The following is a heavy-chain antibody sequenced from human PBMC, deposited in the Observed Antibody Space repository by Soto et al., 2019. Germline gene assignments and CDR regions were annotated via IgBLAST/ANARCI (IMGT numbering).Heavy chain of an antibody. CDR1: GFTFSSYS. CDR3: ASYAWGGGLFEY. D-gene: IGHD3-16*01. Sequence: EVQLVESGGGLVQPGGSLRLSCAASGFTFSSYSMNWVRQAPGKGLEWVSYISSSSSAIYYADSVKGRITISRDNAKNSLYLQMNSLRDEDTAVYYCASYAWGGGLFEYWGQGTLVTVSS. J-gene: IGHJ4*02. CDR2: ISSSSSAI. V-gene: IGHV3-48*02.